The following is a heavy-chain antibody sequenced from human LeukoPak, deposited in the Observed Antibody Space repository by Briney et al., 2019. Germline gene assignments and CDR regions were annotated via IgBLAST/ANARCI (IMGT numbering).Heavy chain of an antibody. CDR2: ISGSGGST. V-gene: IGHV3-23*01. J-gene: IGHJ4*02. CDR3: AKSTSDYDFWSGYAGGVLDY. Sequence: GGSLRLSCAASGFTFSSYAMSWVRQAPGKGLEWVSAISGSGGSTYYADSVKGRFTISRDNSKNTLYLQMNSLRAEDTAVYYWAKSTSDYDFWSGYAGGVLDYWGQGTLVTVSS. CDR1: GFTFSSYA. D-gene: IGHD3-3*01.